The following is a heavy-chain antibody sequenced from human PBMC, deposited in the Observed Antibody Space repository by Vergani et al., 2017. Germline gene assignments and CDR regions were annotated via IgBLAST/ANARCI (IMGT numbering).Heavy chain of an antibody. CDR2: VEDSGYF. J-gene: IGHJ4*02. V-gene: IGHV4-59*01. CDR1: GCSLSGYY. Sequence: QVQLQESGPGLVRPSETLSLTCTVSGCSLSGYYWNWIRQTPGEGLEWIGYVEDSGYFNYNPSLKTRVSMSSDTSNNQFSLMLSSVTVADTAVYYCARSIVSRNPPDYFDNWVQGTLVTVSS. D-gene: IGHD1-14*01. CDR3: ARSIVSRNPPDYFDN.